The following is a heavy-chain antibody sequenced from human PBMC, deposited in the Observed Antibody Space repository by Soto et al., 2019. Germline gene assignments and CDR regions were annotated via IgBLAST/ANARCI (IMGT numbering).Heavy chain of an antibody. D-gene: IGHD4-4*01. J-gene: IGHJ4*02. CDR2: INSDGNST. CDR3: ARGSNHFDY. V-gene: IGHV3-74*01. Sequence: EVQLVESGGGLVQPGGSLRLSCAASGFTFSPFWMHWVRQVPGKGPVWVSRINSDGNSTSYADSVKGRFTISRDNAKNTLYLQMNSLRAEDRAVYYFARGSNHFDYWGQGTLVTVSS. CDR1: GFTFSPFW.